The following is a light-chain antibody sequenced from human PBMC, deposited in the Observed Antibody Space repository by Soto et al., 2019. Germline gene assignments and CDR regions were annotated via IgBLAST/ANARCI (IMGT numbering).Light chain of an antibody. V-gene: IGKV3-20*01. CDR3: HQYGSSPWT. CDR2: GAS. J-gene: IGKJ1*01. Sequence: EVVLTQSPATLSVSPGERATLSCRASETVTSDYLAWYQQKPGQAPRLLFYGASRRAAGIPDRFSGSGSGTDFTLIISRLEPEDFVVYYCHQYGSSPWTFGQGTKVDIK. CDR1: ETVTSDY.